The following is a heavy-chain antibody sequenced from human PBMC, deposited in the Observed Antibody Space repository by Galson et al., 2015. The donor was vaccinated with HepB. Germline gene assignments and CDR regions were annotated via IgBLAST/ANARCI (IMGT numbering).Heavy chain of an antibody. CDR1: GYTFTSYY. CDR3: ATDIVVVPAAMANVDY. Sequence: SVTVSCKASGYTFTSYYMHWVRQAPGQGLEWMGRINPNSGGTNYAQKFQGRVTMTRDTSISTAYMELSRLRSDDTAVYYCATDIVVVPAAMANVDYWGQGTLVTVSS. V-gene: IGHV1-2*06. J-gene: IGHJ4*02. D-gene: IGHD2-2*01. CDR2: INPNSGGT.